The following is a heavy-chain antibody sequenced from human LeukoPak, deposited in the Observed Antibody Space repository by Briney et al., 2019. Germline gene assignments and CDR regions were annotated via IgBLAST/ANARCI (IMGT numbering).Heavy chain of an antibody. D-gene: IGHD3-22*01. CDR2: IDSSSGYM. V-gene: IGHV3-21*01. Sequence: NPGGSLRLSCAASGFTFNTYSMNWARQAPGKGLEWVSSIDSSSGYMFYADSVKGRFTISRDNAKNSLYLQMNSLRAEDTAVYYCARDSSPYYDSSGTDYWGQGTLVTVSS. CDR1: GFTFNTYS. J-gene: IGHJ4*02. CDR3: ARDSSPYYDSSGTDY.